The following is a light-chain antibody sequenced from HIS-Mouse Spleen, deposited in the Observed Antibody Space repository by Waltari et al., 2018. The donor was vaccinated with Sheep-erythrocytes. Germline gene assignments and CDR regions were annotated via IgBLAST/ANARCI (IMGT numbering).Light chain of an antibody. CDR1: SRDVGSYNL. V-gene: IGLV2-23*01. CDR2: EGS. CDR3: CSYAGSSTWV. Sequence: QSALTQPASVSGSPGQSITLSCTGTSRDVGSYNLVSWYQQHPGKAPKLMLYEGSKRPSGVSNRFSGSKSGNTASLTISGLQAEDEADYYCCSYAGSSTWVFGGGTKLTVL. J-gene: IGLJ3*02.